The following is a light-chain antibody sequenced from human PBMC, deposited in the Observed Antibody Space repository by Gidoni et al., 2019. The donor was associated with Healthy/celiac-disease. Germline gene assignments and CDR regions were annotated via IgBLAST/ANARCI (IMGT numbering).Light chain of an antibody. CDR3: QQSYSTPPT. J-gene: IGKJ4*01. CDR2: AAS. V-gene: IGKV1-39*01. Sequence: DIQMTQSPSSLSASVGDRVTITCRASQSISSYLHWYQQKPGKAHKLLIYAASSLQSWVPSRFSGSGSGTVFTLTISILQPEYFATYYFQQSYSTPPTVGGGTTVEIK. CDR1: QSISSY.